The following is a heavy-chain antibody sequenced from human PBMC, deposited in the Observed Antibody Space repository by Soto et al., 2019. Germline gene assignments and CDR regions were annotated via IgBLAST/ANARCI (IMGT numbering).Heavy chain of an antibody. V-gene: IGHV1-18*01. Sequence: ASVKVSCKASGYTFTSYGISWVRQAPGQGLEWMGWISAYNGNTNYAQKLQGRVTMTTDTSTSTAYMELRSLRSDDTAVYYCARDRGPYDFWSGSALGWFDPWGQGTLVTVSS. CDR1: GYTFTSYG. J-gene: IGHJ5*02. D-gene: IGHD3-3*01. CDR2: ISAYNGNT. CDR3: ARDRGPYDFWSGSALGWFDP.